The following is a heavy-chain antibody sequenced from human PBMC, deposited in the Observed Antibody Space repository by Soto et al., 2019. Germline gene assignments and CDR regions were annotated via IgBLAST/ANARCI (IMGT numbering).Heavy chain of an antibody. CDR3: ARESDH. V-gene: IGHV3-23*01. J-gene: IGHJ4*02. CDR2: ISGSGGGT. Sequence: VGSLRLSCAASGFTFSSYAMSWVRQAPGKGLEWVSTISGSGGGTYYADSMKGRFTISRDNSKNTLYLQMYSLRVEDTAVYYCARESDHWGQGTLVTVSS. CDR1: GFTFSSYA.